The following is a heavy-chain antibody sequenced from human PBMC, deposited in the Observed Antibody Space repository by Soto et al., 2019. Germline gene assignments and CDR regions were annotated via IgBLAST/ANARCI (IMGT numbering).Heavy chain of an antibody. CDR1: GNTFSYRY. D-gene: IGHD1-26*01. J-gene: IGHJ4*02. Sequence: QMQLVQSGAEVTKTGSSVTVSCQALGNTFSYRYLHWVRQAPGQALEWMGWIAPFSGDVHYAQKFQERVTLTRDRSINTAYMRMSRLRSEDTALYFCASGGAGSGPFTWELPDHWGQGTLVTVSS. CDR3: ASGGAGSGPFTWELPDH. CDR2: IAPFSGDV. V-gene: IGHV1-45*02.